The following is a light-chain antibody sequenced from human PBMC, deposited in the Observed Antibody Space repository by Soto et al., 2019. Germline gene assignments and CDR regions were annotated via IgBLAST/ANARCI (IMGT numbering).Light chain of an antibody. CDR1: SSNIGSNT. V-gene: IGLV1-44*01. CDR3: AAWDDSLNGPL. CDR2: SNN. J-gene: IGLJ2*01. Sequence: QSVLTQPPSASGTPGQRVTISCSGSSSNIGSNTVNWYQQLPGTAPKLLIYSNNQRPSGVPDRFSGPKSGTSASLAISGLQSEDEADYYCAAWDDSLNGPLFGGGTKLTVL.